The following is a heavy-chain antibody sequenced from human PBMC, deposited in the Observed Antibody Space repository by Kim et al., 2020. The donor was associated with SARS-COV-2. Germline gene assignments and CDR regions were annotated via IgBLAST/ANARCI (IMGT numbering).Heavy chain of an antibody. Sequence: KSRVTISVDTSKNQFSLKLSSVTAADTAVYYCARHRITMIVVVTPYYFDYWGQGTLVTVSS. D-gene: IGHD3-22*01. J-gene: IGHJ4*02. V-gene: IGHV4-39*01. CDR3: ARHRITMIVVVTPYYFDY.